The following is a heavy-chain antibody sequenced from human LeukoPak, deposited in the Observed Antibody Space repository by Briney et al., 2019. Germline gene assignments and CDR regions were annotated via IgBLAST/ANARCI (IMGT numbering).Heavy chain of an antibody. CDR3: AAEGSSGWYDY. Sequence: ASVKVSCKASGLTLTSSAVQWVRQARGQRLEWIGWIVVGSGNTNYAQKFQERVTITRDMSTSTAYMELSSLRSEDTAVYYCAAEGSSGWYDYWGQGTLVTVSS. CDR1: GLTLTSSA. V-gene: IGHV1-58*01. D-gene: IGHD6-19*01. CDR2: IVVGSGNT. J-gene: IGHJ4*02.